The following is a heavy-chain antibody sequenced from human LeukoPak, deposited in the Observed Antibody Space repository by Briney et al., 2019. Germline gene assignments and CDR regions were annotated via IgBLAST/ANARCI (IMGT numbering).Heavy chain of an antibody. CDR3: TRGETGRDSSGYFGY. J-gene: IGHJ4*02. V-gene: IGHV1-2*02. CDR1: GYNFIGYY. Sequence: ASVKVSCKASGYNFIGYYMHWVRQAPGQGLEWMGWINPNSGGTNYAQKFQGRVTVTRDTSISTAYMELSSLRSDDTAVYYCTRGETGRDSSGYFGYWGQGTLVTVSS. D-gene: IGHD3-22*01. CDR2: INPNSGGT.